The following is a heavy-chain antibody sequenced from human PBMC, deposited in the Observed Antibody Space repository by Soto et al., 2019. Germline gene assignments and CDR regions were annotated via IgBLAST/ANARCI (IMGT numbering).Heavy chain of an antibody. J-gene: IGHJ2*01. CDR3: AKTVGLGPLGHFTL. D-gene: IGHD1-26*01. V-gene: IGHV3-11*05. CDR2: ISHTSHYM. CDR1: GFTFSDAY. Sequence: QEQLVESGGGLVKPGGSLRLSCAASGFTFSDAYMSWIRQAPGKGLEGVSYISHTSHYMKYSDSVEGRFTVSRDNAKNSLYLHMNSLRAEDTAVYYCAKTVGLGPLGHFTLWGRGTLVIVSS.